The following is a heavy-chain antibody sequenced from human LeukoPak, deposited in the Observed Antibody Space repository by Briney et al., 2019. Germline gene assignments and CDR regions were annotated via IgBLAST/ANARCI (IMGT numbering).Heavy chain of an antibody. D-gene: IGHD6-13*01. V-gene: IGHV3-23*01. CDR1: EFTFRSYA. J-gene: IGHJ4*02. Sequence: PGGSLRLSCAASEFTFRSYAMSWVRQAPGKGLEWVSAISGSGVGTYYADSVKGRFTISRDNSKNTLYLQMNSLRAEDTAVYYCVKDMSSSWTGWGQGTLVTVSS. CDR3: VKDMSSSWTG. CDR2: ISGSGVGT.